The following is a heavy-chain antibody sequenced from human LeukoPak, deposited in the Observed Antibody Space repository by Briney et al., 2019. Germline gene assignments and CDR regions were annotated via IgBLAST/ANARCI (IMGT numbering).Heavy chain of an antibody. J-gene: IGHJ6*03. CDR3: ARGGYQLLSVDYYYMDV. CDR2: MNPNSGNT. CDR1: GYTFTSYD. Sequence: ASVKVSCKASGYTFTSYDTNWVRQATGQGLEWMGWMNPNSGNTGYAQKFQGRVTITRNTSISTAYMELSSLRSEGTAVYYCARGGYQLLSVDYYYMDVWGKGTTVTVSS. D-gene: IGHD2-2*01. V-gene: IGHV1-8*03.